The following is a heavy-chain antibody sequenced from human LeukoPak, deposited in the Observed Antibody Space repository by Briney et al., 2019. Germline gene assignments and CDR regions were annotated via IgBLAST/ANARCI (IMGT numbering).Heavy chain of an antibody. D-gene: IGHD5-12*01. J-gene: IGHJ4*02. Sequence: SETLSLTCTVSGYSISSGYYWSWIRQPPGKGLEWIGEINHSGSTNYNPSLKSRVTISVDTSKNQFSLKLSSVTAADTAVYYCARDGYSGNDGLWGQGTLVTVSS. CDR2: INHSGST. CDR3: ARDGYSGNDGL. CDR1: GYSISSGYY. V-gene: IGHV4-38-2*02.